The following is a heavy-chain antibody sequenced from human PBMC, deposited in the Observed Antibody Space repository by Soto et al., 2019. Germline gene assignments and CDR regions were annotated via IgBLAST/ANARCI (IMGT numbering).Heavy chain of an antibody. CDR3: ARESYYTSGSYYYGMDV. Sequence: PSETLSLTCSVSGATIRSYYWSWIRQFPGKGLEYIGFTYYGGSTNYNPSLESRVTMSGDTSKNQLSLKLASVTAADTAVYYCARESYYTSGSYYYGMDVWGQGTTVTVSS. J-gene: IGHJ6*02. D-gene: IGHD3-10*01. CDR2: TYYGGST. V-gene: IGHV4-59*12. CDR1: GATIRSYY.